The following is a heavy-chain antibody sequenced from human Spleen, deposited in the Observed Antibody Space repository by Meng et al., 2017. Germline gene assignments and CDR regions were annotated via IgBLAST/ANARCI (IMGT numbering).Heavy chain of an antibody. J-gene: IGHJ4*02. V-gene: IGHV4-34*01. Sequence: VHQLRRAAGRFKPPEPLSLTCVVSGGSFSDYYWSWIRQPPGKGLEWIGEINHSGSTNYNPSLESRATISVDTSQNNLSLKLSSVTAADSAVYYCARGPTTMAHDFDYWGQGTLVTVSS. D-gene: IGHD4-11*01. CDR2: INHSGST. CDR3: ARGPTTMAHDFDY. CDR1: GGSFSDYY.